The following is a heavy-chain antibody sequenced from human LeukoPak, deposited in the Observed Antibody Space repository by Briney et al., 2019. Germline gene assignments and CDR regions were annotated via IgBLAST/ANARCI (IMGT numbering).Heavy chain of an antibody. CDR2: IGARCDLT. J-gene: IGHJ4*02. V-gene: IGHV3-23*01. Sequence: PGGSLRLSWTVSGFAFSGYAMSWVRQAPGKGPEWVSSIGARCDLTYSADSVKGRFNISRDNSKRTLFLQMNSLRAEDTAVYYCAKVHYTASFPGSFPGRNYFNSWGQGSLVTVSS. CDR3: AKVHYTASFPGSFPGRNYFNS. CDR1: GFAFSGYA. D-gene: IGHD1-26*01.